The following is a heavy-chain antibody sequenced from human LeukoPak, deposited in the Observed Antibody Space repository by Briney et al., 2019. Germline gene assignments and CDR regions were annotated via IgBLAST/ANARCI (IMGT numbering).Heavy chain of an antibody. V-gene: IGHV3-21*01. D-gene: IGHD3-10*01. CDR2: ISSSSSYI. CDR3: ARDGSGRVPEMSAPDY. J-gene: IGHJ4*02. CDR1: GFTFSSYS. Sequence: GGSLRLSCAASGFTFSSYSMNWVRQAPGKGLEWVSSISSSSSYIYYADSVKGRFTISRDNAKNSLYLQMNSLRAEDTAVYYCARDGSGRVPEMSAPDYWGQGTLVTVSS.